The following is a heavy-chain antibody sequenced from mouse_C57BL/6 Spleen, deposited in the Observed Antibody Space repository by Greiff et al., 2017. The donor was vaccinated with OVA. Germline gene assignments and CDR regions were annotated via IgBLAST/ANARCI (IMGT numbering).Heavy chain of an antibody. D-gene: IGHD2-3*01. Sequence: EVQLQESGPELVKPGDSVKISCKASGYSFTGYFMNWVMQSHGKSLEWIGRINPYNGDTFYNQKFKGKATLTVDKSSSTAHMELRSLTSEDSAVYYCARWRGDGYFWYFDVWGTGTTVTVSS. V-gene: IGHV1-20*01. CDR3: ARWRGDGYFWYFDV. J-gene: IGHJ1*03. CDR1: GYSFTGYF. CDR2: INPYNGDT.